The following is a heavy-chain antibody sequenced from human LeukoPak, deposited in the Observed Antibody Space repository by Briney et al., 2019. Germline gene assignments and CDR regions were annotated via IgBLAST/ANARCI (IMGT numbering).Heavy chain of an antibody. J-gene: IGHJ6*02. Sequence: PGGSLRLSCAASGFTVSSNYMSWVRQAPGKGLEWVSVIYSGGSTYYADSVKGRFTISRDNSKNTLYLQMNSLRAEDTAVYYCARDKIGLWFGEPLHYGMDVWGQGTTVTVSS. CDR2: IYSGGST. CDR1: GFTVSSNY. D-gene: IGHD3-10*01. V-gene: IGHV3-66*01. CDR3: ARDKIGLWFGEPLHYGMDV.